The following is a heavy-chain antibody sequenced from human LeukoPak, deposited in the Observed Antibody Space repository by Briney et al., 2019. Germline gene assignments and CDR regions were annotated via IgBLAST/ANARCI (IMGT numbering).Heavy chain of an antibody. CDR1: GGSISSYY. V-gene: IGHV4-59*01. CDR3: ARGLSYYGSGSYYPLAAFDI. CDR2: IYYSGST. Sequence: TTSETLSLTCTVSGGSISSYYWSWIRQPPGKGLEWIGYIYYSGSTNYNPSLKSRVTISVDTSKNQFSLKLSSVTAADTAVYYCARGLSYYGSGSYYPLAAFDIWGQGTMVTVSS. J-gene: IGHJ3*02. D-gene: IGHD3-10*01.